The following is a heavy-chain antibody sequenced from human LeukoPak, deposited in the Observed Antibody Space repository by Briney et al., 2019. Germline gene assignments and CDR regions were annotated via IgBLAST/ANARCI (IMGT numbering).Heavy chain of an antibody. CDR1: GFTVSSNY. V-gene: IGHV3-7*01. J-gene: IGHJ6*03. CDR2: IKEDGSEK. CDR3: ARDSGGLEDYMDV. D-gene: IGHD3-16*01. Sequence: PGGSLRLSCAASGFTVSSNYMSWVRQAPGKGLEWVANIKEDGSEKYYVDSVKGRFTISRDNAKDSLYLQMNSLRAEDTAVYYCARDSGGLEDYMDVWGKGTTVTVSS.